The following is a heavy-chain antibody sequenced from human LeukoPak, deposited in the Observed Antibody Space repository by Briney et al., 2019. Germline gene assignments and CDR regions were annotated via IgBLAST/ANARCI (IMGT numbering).Heavy chain of an antibody. CDR3: ARGGVTDYYYDSSGYYYFDY. CDR1: GGFISSGGYS. V-gene: IGHV4-30-2*01. J-gene: IGHJ4*02. Sequence: SETLSLTCAVSGGFISSGGYSWSWIRQPPGKGLEWIGYIYHSGSTYYNPSLKSRVTISVDRSKNQFSLKLSSVTVADTAVYYCARGGVTDYYYDSSGYYYFDYWGQGTLVTVSS. CDR2: IYHSGST. D-gene: IGHD3-22*01.